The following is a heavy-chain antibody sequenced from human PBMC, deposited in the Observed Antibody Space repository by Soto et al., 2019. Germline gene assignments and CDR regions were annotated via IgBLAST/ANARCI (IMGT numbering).Heavy chain of an antibody. D-gene: IGHD1-26*01. V-gene: IGHV6-1*01. Sequence: SQTLSLTCAITGDSVSSNSAGWSWVRQSPSRGLEWLGRTYYRSKWFYEYAVSVRGRITINPDTSKNQYSLQLNSVTPEDTAVYFCARGEQYSGRIFDYWGQGTLVTVSS. CDR2: TYYRSKWFY. CDR1: GDSVSSNSAG. CDR3: ARGEQYSGRIFDY. J-gene: IGHJ4*01.